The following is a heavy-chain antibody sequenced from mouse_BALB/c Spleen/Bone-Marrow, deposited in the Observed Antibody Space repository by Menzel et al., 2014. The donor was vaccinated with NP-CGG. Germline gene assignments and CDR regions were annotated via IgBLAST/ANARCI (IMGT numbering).Heavy chain of an antibody. Sequence: EVQLQQSGPELVKSGASLKISCTASGYSFTGYTMNWVKQSHGKNLEWIGLINPYNGGTSYNQKFKGKATLTVDKSSSTSYMELLSLTSEDSAVYYCARWDYYGYTMDYWGQGTSVTVSS. CDR2: INPYNGGT. J-gene: IGHJ4*01. CDR1: GYSFTGYT. V-gene: IGHV1-26*01. D-gene: IGHD1-1*01. CDR3: ARWDYYGYTMDY.